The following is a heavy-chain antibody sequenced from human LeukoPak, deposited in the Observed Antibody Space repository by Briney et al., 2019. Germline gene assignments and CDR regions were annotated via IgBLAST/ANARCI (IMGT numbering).Heavy chain of an antibody. CDR2: INHSGST. D-gene: IGHD6-6*01. J-gene: IGHJ6*03. CDR3: ARGRMSLYSSSSSVGMDV. CDR1: GGSFCGYY. V-gene: IGHV4-34*01. Sequence: SETLSLTCAVYGGSFCGYYWSWIRQPPGKGLEWIGEINHSGSTNYNPSLKSRVTISVDTSKNQFSLKLSSVTAADTAVYYCARGRMSLYSSSSSVGMDVWGKGTTVTVSS.